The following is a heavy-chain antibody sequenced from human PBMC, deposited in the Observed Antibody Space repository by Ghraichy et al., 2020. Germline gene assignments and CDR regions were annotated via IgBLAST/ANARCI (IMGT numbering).Heavy chain of an antibody. CDR2: IFSDGGGA. CDR1: GFSFSNAW. V-gene: IGHV3-74*01. Sequence: GESLNISCAASGFSFSNAWMHWVRQAPGKGLVWVSRIFSDGGGAIYADSVRGRFTISRDNAKSTVYLQMDSLRDDDTAVYYCARDVAYSFHHWGQGTLVTVSS. CDR3: ARDVAYSFHH. D-gene: IGHD2-15*01. J-gene: IGHJ1*01.